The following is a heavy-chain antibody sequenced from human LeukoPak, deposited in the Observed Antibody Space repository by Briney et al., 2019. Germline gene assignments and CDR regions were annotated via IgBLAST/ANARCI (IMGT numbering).Heavy chain of an antibody. Sequence: GGSLRLSCAASGFTFSSYSMNWVRQAPGKGLEWVSYISSSSSTIYYADSAKGRFTISRDSAKNSLYLQMNSLRAEDTAVYYCATDYDSTTPGYFDYWGQGTLVTVSS. CDR2: ISSSSSTI. CDR3: ATDYDSTTPGYFDY. V-gene: IGHV3-48*01. D-gene: IGHD3-22*01. CDR1: GFTFSSYS. J-gene: IGHJ4*02.